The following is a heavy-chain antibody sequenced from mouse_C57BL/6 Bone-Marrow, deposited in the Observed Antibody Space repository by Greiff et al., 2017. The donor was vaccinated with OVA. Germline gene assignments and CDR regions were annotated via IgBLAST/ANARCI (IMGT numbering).Heavy chain of an antibody. CDR2: IDPSDSYT. J-gene: IGHJ2*01. CDR1: GYTFTSYW. Sequence: QVQLQQPGAELVMPGASVKLSCQASGYTFTSYWMHWVKQRPGQGLEWIGEIDPSDSYTNYNQKFKGKSTLTVAKSSSTAYMQLSSLKSEDSAVDDCAREGGWAPYVDYWGQGTTLTVSS. CDR3: AREGGWAPYVDY. V-gene: IGHV1-69*01.